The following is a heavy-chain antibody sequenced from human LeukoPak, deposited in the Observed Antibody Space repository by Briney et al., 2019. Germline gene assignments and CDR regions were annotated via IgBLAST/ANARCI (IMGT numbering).Heavy chain of an antibody. J-gene: IGHJ4*02. V-gene: IGHV4-61*01. CDR3: LTIAVVAGYDFDC. D-gene: IGHD6-19*01. CDR2: IYHTGST. Sequence: SETLSLTCTVSGGSVSNGNYGWSWIRQPPGKGLEWIGYIYHTGSTNYNPSLKSRVTISIDTSKNQFSLKLTAVTAADTALYYCLTIAVVAGYDFDCWGQGTLVTVSS. CDR1: GGSVSNGNYG.